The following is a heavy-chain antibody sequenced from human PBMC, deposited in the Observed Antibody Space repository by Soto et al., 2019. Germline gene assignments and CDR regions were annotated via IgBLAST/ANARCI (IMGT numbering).Heavy chain of an antibody. V-gene: IGHV6-1*01. CDR3: AGTTSHYWYYMDV. CDR2: TYYRTRWYY. J-gene: IGHJ6*03. Sequence: QVQLQESGPGLVKPSQTLSLTCVISGDSVSSNSAAWNWIRQSPSRGLEWLGRTYYRTRWYYDYAVSVSSRITVNPDTATNQFSLQLTSVTPEDTAVYYCAGTTSHYWYYMDVWGKEPTVTVSS. CDR1: GDSVSSNSAA. D-gene: IGHD1-7*01.